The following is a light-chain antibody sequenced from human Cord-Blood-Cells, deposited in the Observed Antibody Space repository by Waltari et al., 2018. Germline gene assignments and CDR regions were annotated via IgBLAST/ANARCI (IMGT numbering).Light chain of an antibody. J-gene: IGKJ4*01. V-gene: IGKV4-1*01. CDR2: WAS. CDR3: QQYYSTLLT. Sequence: DIVMTQSPDSLAVSLGERATINCKSSQSVLYSSNHKNYLAWYQQKPGQPPKLLIYWASTRESGVPDQFSGSGSGTDFTLTISSLQAEDVAVYYCQQYYSTLLTFGGGTKVEIK. CDR1: QSVLYSSNHKNY.